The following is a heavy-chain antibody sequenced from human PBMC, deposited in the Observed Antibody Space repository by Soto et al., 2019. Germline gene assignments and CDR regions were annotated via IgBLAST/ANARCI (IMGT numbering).Heavy chain of an antibody. CDR1: GYTFTSYG. CDR2: ISAYNGNT. D-gene: IGHD3-22*01. J-gene: IGHJ4*02. CDR3: ARDRGEGRYYDSSGYWGDY. V-gene: IGHV1-18*04. Sequence: QVQLVQSGAEVKKPGASVKVSCKASGYTFTSYGISWVRQAPGQGLEWMGWISAYNGNTNYAQKLQGRVTMATDTSTSTAYMELRRLRADDTAVYYCARDRGEGRYYDSSGYWGDYWGQGTLVTVSS.